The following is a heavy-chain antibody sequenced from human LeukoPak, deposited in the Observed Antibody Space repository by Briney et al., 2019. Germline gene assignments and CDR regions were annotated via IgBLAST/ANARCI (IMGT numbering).Heavy chain of an antibody. CDR1: GFTFSSYA. D-gene: IGHD3-22*01. CDR2: ISAGGST. CDR3: AKPYSREGWLLPLYY. V-gene: IGHV3-23*01. Sequence: GGSLRLSCAASGFTFSSYAMSWVRQAPGKGLEWVSGISAGGSTNYADSVKGRFTISRDNSKNKLYLQMNSLRAEDTAVYYCAKPYSREGWLLPLYYWGPGTLVTVSS. J-gene: IGHJ4*02.